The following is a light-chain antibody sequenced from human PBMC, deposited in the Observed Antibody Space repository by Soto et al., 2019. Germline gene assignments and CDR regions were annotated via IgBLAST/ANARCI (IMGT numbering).Light chain of an antibody. CDR2: GAS. CDR3: QQYGSSPLT. CDR1: QSVSNNY. Sequence: EIVLTQSPGTLSLSPGERATLSCRASQSVSNNYLAWYQQKPGQAPRLLIYGASRRAPGIPDRFSGSGSGTDFTLTISRLEPEDFAVYSCQQYGSSPLTFGGGTKVEIQ. J-gene: IGKJ4*01. V-gene: IGKV3-20*01.